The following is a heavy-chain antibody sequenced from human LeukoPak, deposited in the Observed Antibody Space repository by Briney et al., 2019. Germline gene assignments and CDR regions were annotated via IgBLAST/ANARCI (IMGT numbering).Heavy chain of an antibody. V-gene: IGHV5-51*01. CDR1: GYSFTSYW. D-gene: IGHD2-2*01. CDR3: ARGSTSLANWFDP. J-gene: IGHJ5*02. Sequence: GESLKISCKGSGYSFTSYWIGWVRQMPGKGLVWMGIIYPGDSDTRYSPSFQGQVTISADKSISTAYLQWSSLKASDTAMYYCARGSTSLANWFDPWGQGTLVTVSS. CDR2: IYPGDSDT.